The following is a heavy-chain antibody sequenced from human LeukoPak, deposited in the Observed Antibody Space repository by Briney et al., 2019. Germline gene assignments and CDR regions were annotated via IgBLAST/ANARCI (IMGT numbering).Heavy chain of an antibody. CDR3: ARDSHLSRLLDY. CDR1: GFTFSASW. J-gene: IGHJ4*02. V-gene: IGHV3-74*01. Sequence: GGSLGLSCEASGFTFSASWMYWVRHPPGKGMVWVSRMNLDGSVTSYADSVEGRFTISRDNAKNTLYLQMDSVRADDTAIYYCARDSHLSRLLDYWGQGTPVTVSS. CDR2: MNLDGSVT.